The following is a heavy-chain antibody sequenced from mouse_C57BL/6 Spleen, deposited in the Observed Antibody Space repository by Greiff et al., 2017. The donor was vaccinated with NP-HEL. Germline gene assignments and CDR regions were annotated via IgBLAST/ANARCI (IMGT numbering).Heavy chain of an antibody. V-gene: IGHV1-82*01. CDR3: APLRWDY. CDR2: IYPGDGDT. Sequence: QVQLQQSGPELVKPGASVKISCKASGYAFSSSWMNWVKQRPGKGLEWIGRIYPGDGDTNYNGKFKGKATLTADKSSSTAYMQLSSLTSEDSAVYFCAPLRWDYWGQGTTLTVSS. J-gene: IGHJ2*01. D-gene: IGHD1-1*01. CDR1: GYAFSSSW.